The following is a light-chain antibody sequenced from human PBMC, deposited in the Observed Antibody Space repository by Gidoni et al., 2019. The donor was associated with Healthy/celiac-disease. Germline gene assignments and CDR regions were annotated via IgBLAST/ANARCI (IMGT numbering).Light chain of an antibody. Sequence: DFQMTKSPSTLSASVGDRVTITCRASQSISSWWAWYHQKQGKATPLLISKASSLESRVLSRFSGSGSGTEFSITISSMQHDDFATYYCQQYNSYSPITFGQGTRLEIK. CDR2: KAS. CDR1: QSISSW. CDR3: QQYNSYSPIT. J-gene: IGKJ5*01. V-gene: IGKV1-5*03.